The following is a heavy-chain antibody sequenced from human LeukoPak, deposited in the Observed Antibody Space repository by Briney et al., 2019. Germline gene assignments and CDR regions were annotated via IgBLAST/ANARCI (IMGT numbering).Heavy chain of an antibody. J-gene: IGHJ5*02. CDR1: GYTFTSYG. D-gene: IGHD2-15*01. V-gene: IGHV1-46*01. CDR2: INPSGGST. CDR3: ARGNIVVVVAAAHSPFDP. Sequence: ASVKVSCKASGYTFTSYGISWVRQAPGQGLEWMGIINPSGGSTSYAQKFQGRVTMTRDTSTSTVYMELSSLRSEDTAVYYCARGNIVVVVAAAHSPFDPWGQGTLVTVSS.